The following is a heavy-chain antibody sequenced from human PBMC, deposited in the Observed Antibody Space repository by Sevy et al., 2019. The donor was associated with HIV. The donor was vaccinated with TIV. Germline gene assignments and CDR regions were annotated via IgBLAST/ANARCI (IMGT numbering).Heavy chain of an antibody. CDR3: TRGDGSYDFWSGYYGPPNPALDY. J-gene: IGHJ4*02. CDR1: GFTFGDYA. D-gene: IGHD3-3*01. CDR2: IRSKAYGGTT. V-gene: IGHV3-49*03. Sequence: GGALRLSCTASGFTFGDYAMSWFRQAPGKGLEWVGFIRSKAYGGTTEYAASVKGRFTISRDDSKSIAYLQMNSLKTDDTAVYYCTRGDGSYDFWSGYYGPPNPALDYWGQGTLVTVSS.